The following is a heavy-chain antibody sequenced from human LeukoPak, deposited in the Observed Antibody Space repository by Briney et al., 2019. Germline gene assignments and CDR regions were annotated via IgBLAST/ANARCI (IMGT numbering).Heavy chain of an antibody. CDR1: GFTFSSYW. D-gene: IGHD2-2*01. CDR3: AREVREVPH. V-gene: IGHV3-7*04. Sequence: GGSLRLSCAVSGFTFSSYWMSWVRQAPGKGLEWVAKINQYGTEKYYVDSVKGRFTISRDNAKNSLCLQMNSLRADDTAVYYCAREVREVPHWGQGTLVTVSS. J-gene: IGHJ4*02. CDR2: INQYGTEK.